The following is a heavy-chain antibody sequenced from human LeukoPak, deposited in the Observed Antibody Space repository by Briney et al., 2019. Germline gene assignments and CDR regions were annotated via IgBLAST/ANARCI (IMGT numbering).Heavy chain of an antibody. CDR2: INPNSGGT. J-gene: IGHJ6*03. CDR1: GYTFTGYY. Sequence: ASVKVSCKASGYTFTGYYMHWVRQAPGQGLEWMGWINPNSGGTNYAQKFQGRVTMTRDTSISTAYMELSRLRSDDTAVYYCARGYNNYRGEYYYYMDVWGKGTTVTVSS. D-gene: IGHD4-11*01. CDR3: ARGYNNYRGEYYYYMDV. V-gene: IGHV1-2*02.